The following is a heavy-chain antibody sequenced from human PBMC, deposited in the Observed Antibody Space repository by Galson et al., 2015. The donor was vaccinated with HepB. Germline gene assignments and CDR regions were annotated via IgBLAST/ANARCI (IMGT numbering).Heavy chain of an antibody. V-gene: IGHV1-69*04. CDR1: RDTFSSYT. CDR3: ARDRGRTDYYDSSGYPFDY. Sequence: SVKVSCKASRDTFSSYTLNWVRQVPGQGLEWMGRIIPILGIANYAQKFQGRVTITADRSTNTAYMELSSLRSEDTAVYYCARDRGRTDYYDSSGYPFDYWGQGTVVTVSS. J-gene: IGHJ4*02. CDR2: IIPILGIA. D-gene: IGHD3-22*01.